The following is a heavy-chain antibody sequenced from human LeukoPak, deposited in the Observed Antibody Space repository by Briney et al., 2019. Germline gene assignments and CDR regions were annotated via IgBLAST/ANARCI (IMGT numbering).Heavy chain of an antibody. J-gene: IGHJ4*02. CDR3: ASLYCSSTSCLL. Sequence: PGGSPRLSCAASGLTLSNYYMSWIRQAPGKGLEWVSYISNIGSTTHHADSVKGRFTISRDNAKNSLYLQMNSLRAEDTAVYYCASLYCSSTSCLLWGQGTLVTVSS. CDR1: GLTLSNYY. CDR2: ISNIGSTT. V-gene: IGHV3-11*04. D-gene: IGHD2-2*01.